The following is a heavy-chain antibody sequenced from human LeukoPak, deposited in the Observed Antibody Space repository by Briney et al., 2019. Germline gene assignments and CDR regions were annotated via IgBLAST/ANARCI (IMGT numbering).Heavy chain of an antibody. V-gene: IGHV3-15*01. CDR3: TTERRFGECFDY. CDR2: FKSKTDGGTT. J-gene: IGHJ4*02. Sequence: GGSLRLSCVASGFTFSNAWMNWVRQAPGKGLEWVGRFKSKTDGGTTDYAAPVKGRFTISRDDPKNTLYLQMNSLKTEDTGVCYCTTERRFGECFDYWGQGTLVTVSS. D-gene: IGHD3-10*01. CDR1: GFTFSNAW.